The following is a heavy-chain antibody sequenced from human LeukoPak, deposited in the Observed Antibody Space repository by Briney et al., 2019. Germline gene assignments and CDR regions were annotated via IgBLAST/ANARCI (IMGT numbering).Heavy chain of an antibody. D-gene: IGHD3-9*01. CDR3: ARVHYDILTGYDY. J-gene: IGHJ4*02. CDR2: INPNSGGT. V-gene: IGHV1-2*02. CDR1: GYTFTGYY. Sequence: ASVKVSCKASGYTFTGYYIHWVRQAPGQGLEWMGWINPNSGGTNYAQKLQGRVTMTTDTSTSTAYMELRSLRSDDTAVYYCARVHYDILTGYDYWGQGTLVTVSS.